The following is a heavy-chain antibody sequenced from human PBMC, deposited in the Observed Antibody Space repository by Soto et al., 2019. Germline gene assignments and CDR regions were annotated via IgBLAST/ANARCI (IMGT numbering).Heavy chain of an antibody. V-gene: IGHV3-48*03. J-gene: IGHJ4*02. CDR3: ASPCGSFDY. CDR1: GFTFSSYE. CDR2: IDYSGETI. D-gene: IGHD5-12*01. Sequence: PGGSLRLSCAASGFTFSSYEMNWVRQAPGKGLEWISYIDYSGETIYYADSVKGRFTISRDNAKNSLYLQMNSLRAEDTAVYYCASPCGSFDYWGQGTLVTVSS.